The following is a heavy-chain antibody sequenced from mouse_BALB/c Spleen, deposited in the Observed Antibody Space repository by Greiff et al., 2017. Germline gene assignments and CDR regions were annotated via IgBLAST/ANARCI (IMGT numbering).Heavy chain of an antibody. Sequence: VKLVESGPGLVAPSQSLSITCTVSGFSLTSYGVHWVRQPPGKGLEWLGVIWAGGSTNYNSALMSRLSISKDNSKSQVFLKMNSLQTDDTAMYYCAPTIYYAMDYWGQGTSVTVSS. CDR3: APTIYYAMDY. V-gene: IGHV2-9*02. CDR1: GFSLTSYG. CDR2: IWAGGST. D-gene: IGHD2-10*01. J-gene: IGHJ4*01.